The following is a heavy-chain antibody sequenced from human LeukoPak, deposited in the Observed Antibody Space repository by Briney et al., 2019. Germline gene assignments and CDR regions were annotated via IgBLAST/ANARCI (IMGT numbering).Heavy chain of an antibody. Sequence: PSETLSLTCTVSGGSISSYYWSWIRQPPGKGLEWIGYIYYSGSTNYNPSLKSRVTISVDTSKNQFSLKLSSVTAADTAVYYRARGVLLGLGNTYNRFAPWGKGTLVTVSS. CDR1: GGSISSYY. D-gene: IGHD3-10*01. CDR3: ARGVLLGLGNTYNRFAP. CDR2: IYYSGST. V-gene: IGHV4-59*08. J-gene: IGHJ5*02.